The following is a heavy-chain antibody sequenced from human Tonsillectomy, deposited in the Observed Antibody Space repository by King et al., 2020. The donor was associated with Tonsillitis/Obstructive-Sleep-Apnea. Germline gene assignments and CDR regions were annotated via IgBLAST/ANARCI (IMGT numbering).Heavy chain of an antibody. V-gene: IGHV1-58*01. D-gene: IGHD2-2*01. Sequence: QLVQSGPEVKKPGTSVKVSCKASGFTFTSSAVQWVRQARGQRLEWIGWIVVGSGNTNYAQKYQERVTITRDMSTSTAYMERGSLRSEDTAVYYCAALPLYCSSTSCPTGGWGQGTLVTVSS. CDR2: IVVGSGNT. CDR1: GFTFTSSA. J-gene: IGHJ4*02. CDR3: AALPLYCSSTSCPTGG.